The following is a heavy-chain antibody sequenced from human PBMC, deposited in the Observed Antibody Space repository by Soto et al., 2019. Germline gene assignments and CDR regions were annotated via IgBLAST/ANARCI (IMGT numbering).Heavy chain of an antibody. D-gene: IGHD1-26*01. Sequence: GGSLRLSCAASGCTFINYGMHWVRQTPGRGLEWLSVISFDGKVKFCADSVKGRFTISRDNSESTLFFQMNSLRPDDTALYYCAREKEVGATGLVYFHPWGQGTPVTVSS. CDR1: GCTFINYG. V-gene: IGHV3-30*04. CDR3: AREKEVGATGLVYFHP. J-gene: IGHJ1*01. CDR2: ISFDGKVK.